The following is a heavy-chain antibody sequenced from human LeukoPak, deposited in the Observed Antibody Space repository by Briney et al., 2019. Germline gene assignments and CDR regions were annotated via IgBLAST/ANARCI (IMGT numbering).Heavy chain of an antibody. CDR3: ARLTRGYPSDY. Sequence: SETLSLTCTVSGGSISSSSYYWGWIRQPPGKGLEWIGSIYYSGSTYYNPSLKSRVTISVDTSKNQFSLKLSSVTAADTAVYYCARLTRGYPSDYWGQGTLVTVSS. J-gene: IGHJ4*02. CDR1: GGSISSSSYY. V-gene: IGHV4-39*07. D-gene: IGHD5-18*01. CDR2: IYYSGST.